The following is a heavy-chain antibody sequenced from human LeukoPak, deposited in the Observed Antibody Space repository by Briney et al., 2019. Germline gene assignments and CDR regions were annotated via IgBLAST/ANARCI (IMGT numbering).Heavy chain of an antibody. CDR3: AKFHITGTTPSYFHY. CDR2: IRSDGSNI. V-gene: IGHV3-30*02. J-gene: IGHJ4*02. CDR1: GFTFSSYG. D-gene: IGHD1-7*01. Sequence: GGSLRLSCAASGFTFSSYGMHWVRQAPGKGLEWVAFIRSDGSNIYYADSVKGRFTISRDNSQNTLYLQMNSLKTEDTAVYYCAKFHITGTTPSYFHYWGQGTLVTVSS.